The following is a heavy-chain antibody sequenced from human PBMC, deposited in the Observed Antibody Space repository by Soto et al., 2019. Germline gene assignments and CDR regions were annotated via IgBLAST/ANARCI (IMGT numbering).Heavy chain of an antibody. CDR1: GYSFTSYW. D-gene: IGHD3-22*01. V-gene: IGHV5-51*01. Sequence: GESLKISCKGSGYSFTSYWIGWVRQMPGKGLEWMGIIYPGDSDTRYSPSFQGQVTISADKSISAAYLQWSSLKASDTAMYYCATVVAATYYYDTSGYLLGAFDIWGQGTMVTVSS. CDR3: ATVVAATYYYDTSGYLLGAFDI. J-gene: IGHJ3*02. CDR2: IYPGDSDT.